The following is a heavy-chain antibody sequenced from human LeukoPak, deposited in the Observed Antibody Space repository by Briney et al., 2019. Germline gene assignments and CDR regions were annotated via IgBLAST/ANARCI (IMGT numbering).Heavy chain of an antibody. CDR2: ISSSSSTI. Sequence: GGSLRLSCAASGFTFSSYAMSWVRQAPGKGLEWVSAISSSSSTIYYADSVKGRFTISRDNAKNSLYLQMNSLRAEDTAVYYCARSGQLPYYMDVWGKGTTVTVSS. CDR1: GFTFSSYA. CDR3: ARSGQLPYYMDV. V-gene: IGHV3-48*01. D-gene: IGHD2-2*01. J-gene: IGHJ6*03.